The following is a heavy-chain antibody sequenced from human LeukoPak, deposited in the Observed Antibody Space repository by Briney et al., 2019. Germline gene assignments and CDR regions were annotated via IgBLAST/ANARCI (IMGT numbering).Heavy chain of an antibody. J-gene: IGHJ4*02. CDR3: ASLPSNTVTHDY. CDR2: IYHSGST. V-gene: IGHV4-59*04. Sequence: SETLSLTCTVSGGSISSYYWGWIRQPPGKGLEWIGTIYHSGSTHYNPSLKSRVTLSVDTSKNQFSLKLRSVTAADTAVYYCASLPSNTVTHDYWGQGTLVTVSS. CDR1: GGSISSYY. D-gene: IGHD4-11*01.